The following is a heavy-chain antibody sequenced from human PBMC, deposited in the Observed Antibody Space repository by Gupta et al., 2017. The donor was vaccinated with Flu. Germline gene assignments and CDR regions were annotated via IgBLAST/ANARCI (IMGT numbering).Heavy chain of an antibody. V-gene: IGHV3-48*03. Sequence: EVQLVESGGGLVQHGGSLRLPCTAYRFTFSDYDVSWVRQAPGKALEWVSFISSSGVTYYTDSVKGRFTISRDNAKNSVYLQMDSLRAEDTAFYYCARGHWDSWGQGTLVTVSS. CDR2: ISSSGVT. J-gene: IGHJ4*02. CDR1: RFTFSDYD. CDR3: ARGHWDS.